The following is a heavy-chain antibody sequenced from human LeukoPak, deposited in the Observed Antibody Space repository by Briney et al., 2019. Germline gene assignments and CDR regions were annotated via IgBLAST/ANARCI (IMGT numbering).Heavy chain of an antibody. CDR1: GGSISSSSYY. J-gene: IGHJ4*02. V-gene: IGHV4-39*01. D-gene: IGHD6-19*01. Sequence: ETLSLTCTVSGGSISSSSYYWGWIRQPPGKGLEWIGSIYYSGSTYYNPSLKSRVTISVDTSKNQFSLKLSSVTAADTAVYYCARHSSGEFDYWGQGTLVTVSS. CDR2: IYYSGST. CDR3: ARHSSGEFDY.